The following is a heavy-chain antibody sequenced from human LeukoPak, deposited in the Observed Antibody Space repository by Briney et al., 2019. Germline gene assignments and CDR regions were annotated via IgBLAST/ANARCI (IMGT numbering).Heavy chain of an antibody. CDR1: GGSISSSSYY. CDR2: IYYSGST. D-gene: IGHD1-26*01. CDR3: ARDSGSYYRGDAFDI. V-gene: IGHV4-39*07. Sequence: PSETLSLTCTVSGGSISSSSYYWGWIRQPPGKGLEWIGSIYYSGSTYYNPSLKSRVTISVDTSKNQFSLKLSSVTAADTAVYYCARDSGSYYRGDAFDIWGQGTMVTVSS. J-gene: IGHJ3*02.